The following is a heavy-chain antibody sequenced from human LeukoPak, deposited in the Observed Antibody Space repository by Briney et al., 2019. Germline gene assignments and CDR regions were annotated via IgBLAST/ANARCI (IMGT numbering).Heavy chain of an antibody. CDR3: ARDSGYCSSTGCYVHYFDY. J-gene: IGHJ4*02. V-gene: IGHV3-21*01. Sequence: GGSLSLSCAASGFTFNSYSMNWVRQTPGKGLEWVSSISSSSGYINYADSVEGRFTDSRDNTKNSLYMQMNSLRAEDTAVYYCARDSGYCSSTGCYVHYFDYWGQGTLVTVSS. CDR1: GFTFNSYS. D-gene: IGHD2-2*01. CDR2: ISSSSGYI.